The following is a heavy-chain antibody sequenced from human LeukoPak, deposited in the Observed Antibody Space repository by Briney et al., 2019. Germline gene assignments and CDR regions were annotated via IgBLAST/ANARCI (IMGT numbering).Heavy chain of an antibody. Sequence: IRYDGSNKYYAYSVKGRFTISRDNYKNTLYLQMNSLRAEDTAVYYCAKDVGWLQSGAFDYWGQGTLVTVSS. CDR2: IRYDGSNK. D-gene: IGHD5-24*01. CDR3: AKDVGWLQSGAFDY. V-gene: IGHV3-30*02. J-gene: IGHJ4*02.